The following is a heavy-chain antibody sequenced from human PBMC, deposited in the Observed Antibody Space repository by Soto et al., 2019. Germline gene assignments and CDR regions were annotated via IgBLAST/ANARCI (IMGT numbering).Heavy chain of an antibody. CDR2: ISYDGSNK. D-gene: IGHD6-25*01. CDR1: GFTFSSYA. CDR3: ARGSIIGPAAV. Sequence: ESGGGVVPPGTSLRLSCAGSGFTFSSYAVHWVRQAPGKGLEWVAVISYDGSNKYYAESVKGRFTISRDNPKNTLYLQMNSLRPEDTAVYYCARGSIIGPAAVWGQGTLVTVSS. V-gene: IGHV3-30-3*01. J-gene: IGHJ4*02.